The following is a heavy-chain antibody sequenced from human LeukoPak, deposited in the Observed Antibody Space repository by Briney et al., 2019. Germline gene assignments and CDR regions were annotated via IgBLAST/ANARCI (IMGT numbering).Heavy chain of an antibody. CDR2: IYTRGRP. CDR1: GGSLSPHY. CDR3: ARGRYCRADNCSGSDAFDI. D-gene: IGHD2-15*01. J-gene: IGHJ3*02. V-gene: IGHV4-4*07. Sequence: PSETLSLTCAVSGGSLSPHYWSWIRRPLGKGLEWIGRIYTRGRPNCNPSHKSRVTMSVDTSKRHISLKLSSVPAADTAVYYCARGRYCRADNCSGSDAFDIWGQGTMVSVSS.